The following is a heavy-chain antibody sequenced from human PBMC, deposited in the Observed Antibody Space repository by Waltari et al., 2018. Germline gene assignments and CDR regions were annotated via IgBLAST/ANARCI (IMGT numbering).Heavy chain of an antibody. J-gene: IGHJ6*02. Sequence: GKGLEWIGEINHSGSTNYNPSLKSRVTISVDTSKNQFSLKLSSVTAADTAVYYCARIFRGGYSYGLDYYYGMDVWGQGTTVTVSS. CDR2: INHSGST. V-gene: IGHV4-34*01. D-gene: IGHD5-18*01. CDR3: ARIFRGGYSYGLDYYYGMDV.